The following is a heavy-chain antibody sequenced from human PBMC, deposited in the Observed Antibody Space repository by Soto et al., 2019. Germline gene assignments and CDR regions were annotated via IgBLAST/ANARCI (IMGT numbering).Heavy chain of an antibody. CDR2: INPSGGST. CDR1: GYTFTSYY. J-gene: IGHJ6*02. CDR3: ARDLGDLAARPNYYYYYGMDV. Sequence: ASVKVSGKASGYTFTSYYMHWVLQAPGQGLEWMGIINPSGGSTSYAQKFQGRVTMTRDTSTSTVYMELSSLRSEDTAVYYCARDLGDLAARPNYYYYYGMDVWGQGTTVTVSS. D-gene: IGHD6-6*01. V-gene: IGHV1-46*01.